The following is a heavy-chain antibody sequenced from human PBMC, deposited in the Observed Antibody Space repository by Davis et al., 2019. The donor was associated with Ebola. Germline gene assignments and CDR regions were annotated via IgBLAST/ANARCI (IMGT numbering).Heavy chain of an antibody. CDR1: GVSISTHY. J-gene: IGHJ4*02. CDR2: IYYTGSA. D-gene: IGHD3-16*01. CDR3: AERGGSV. V-gene: IGHV4-59*11. Sequence: PSETLSLTCTVSGVSISTHYWSCIRQPPGKRLEWLGSIYYTGSAYYNSSLNSRVTISLDTSKNQFSLKLSSVTAADTAMYYCAERGGSVWGQGTLVTVSS.